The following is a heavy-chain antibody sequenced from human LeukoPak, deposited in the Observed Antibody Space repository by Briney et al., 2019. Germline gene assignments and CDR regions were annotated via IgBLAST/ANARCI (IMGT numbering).Heavy chain of an antibody. Sequence: PSETLSLTCAVYGGSFSGYYWSWIRQPPGKGLEWIGEINHSGSTNYNPSLKSRVTISVDTSKNQFSLKLSSVTAADTAVYYCARDRRGGATYAGWGDAFDIWGQGTMVTVSS. V-gene: IGHV4-34*01. CDR3: ARDRRGGATYAGWGDAFDI. J-gene: IGHJ3*02. CDR1: GGSFSGYY. D-gene: IGHD1-26*01. CDR2: INHSGST.